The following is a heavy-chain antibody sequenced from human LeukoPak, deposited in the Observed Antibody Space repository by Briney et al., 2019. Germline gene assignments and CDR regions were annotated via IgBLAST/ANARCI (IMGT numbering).Heavy chain of an antibody. Sequence: PGGSLRLSCAASGFTFSSYSMNWVRQAPGKGLEWVSSISSSSSYIYYADSVKGRFTISRDNSKNMLYLQMNSLRAEDTAVYYCVEGRISEDGLDFWGQGTLVTVSS. J-gene: IGHJ4*02. D-gene: IGHD6-13*01. CDR3: VEGRISEDGLDF. V-gene: IGHV3-21*04. CDR2: ISSSSSYI. CDR1: GFTFSSYS.